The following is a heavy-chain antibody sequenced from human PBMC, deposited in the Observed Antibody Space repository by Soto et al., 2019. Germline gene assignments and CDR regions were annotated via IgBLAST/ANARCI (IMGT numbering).Heavy chain of an antibody. CDR1: GGTFSSYT. Sequence: QVQLVQSGAEVKKPGSSVKVSCKASGGTFSSYTISWVRQAPGQGLEWMGRIIPILGIANYAQRFQGRVTNTADKSTSKAYMELSSLRSEDTAVYYCASGSMTTGDYWGQGTLVTVSS. D-gene: IGHD4-17*01. CDR3: ASGSMTTGDY. V-gene: IGHV1-69*02. J-gene: IGHJ4*02. CDR2: IIPILGIA.